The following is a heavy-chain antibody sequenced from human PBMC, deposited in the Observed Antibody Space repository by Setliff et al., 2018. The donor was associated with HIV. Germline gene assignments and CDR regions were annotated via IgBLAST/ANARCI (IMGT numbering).Heavy chain of an antibody. CDR2: MNPNSGNT. V-gene: IGHV1-8*02. Sequence: GASVKVTCKASGYTFTNYDTNWVRQATGQGLEWMGRMNPNSGNTEYAQQFQGRVTMTRNTSISTAYMELSSLRSEDTAIYYCARGHSGNDYWGQGTLVTVSS. D-gene: IGHD1-1*01. CDR3: ARGHSGNDY. J-gene: IGHJ4*02. CDR1: GYTFTNYD.